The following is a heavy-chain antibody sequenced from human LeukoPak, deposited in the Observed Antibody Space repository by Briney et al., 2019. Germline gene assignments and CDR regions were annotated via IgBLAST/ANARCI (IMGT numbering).Heavy chain of an antibody. CDR3: ARDRSYVGFDY. CDR2: ISISSNI. CDR1: GFTFTDYT. V-gene: IGHV3-69-1*01. J-gene: IGHJ4*02. D-gene: IGHD4-23*01. Sequence: GGSLRLSCAASGFTFTDYTINWVRQAPGKGLEWVSSISISSNIYYADSVKGRFTVSRDNAKNSVYLQTNSLRAEDTAVYYCARDRSYVGFDYWGQGTLVTVSS.